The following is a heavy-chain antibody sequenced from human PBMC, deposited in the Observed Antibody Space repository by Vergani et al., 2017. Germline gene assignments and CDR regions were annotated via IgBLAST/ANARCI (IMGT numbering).Heavy chain of an antibody. J-gene: IGHJ6*02. CDR3: ARGDPYDILPGYYKGYYYGMDV. CDR2: IIPIFGTA. V-gene: IGHV1-69*12. D-gene: IGHD3-9*01. CDR1: GGTFSSYA. Sequence: QVQLVQSGAEVKKPGSSVKVSCKASGGTFSSYAISWVRQAPGQGLEWMGGIIPIFGTANYAQKFQGRVTITADESTSTAYMELSSLRTEDTAVYYCARGDPYDILPGYYKGYYYGMDVWGQGTTVTVSS.